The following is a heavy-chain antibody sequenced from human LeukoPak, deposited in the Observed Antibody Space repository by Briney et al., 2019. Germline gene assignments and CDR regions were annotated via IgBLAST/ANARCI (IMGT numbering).Heavy chain of an antibody. CDR2: ISSSSSYI. D-gene: IGHD3-3*01. V-gene: IGHV3-21*01. CDR1: GFTSSSYS. J-gene: IGHJ4*02. CDR3: ARDSRSAYYDFWSGYLGYFDY. Sequence: PGGSLRLSCAASGFTSSSYSMNWVRQAPGKGLEWVSSISSSSSYIYYADSVKGRFTISRDNAKNSLYLQMNSLRAEDTAVYYCARDSRSAYYDFWSGYLGYFDYWGQGTLVTVSS.